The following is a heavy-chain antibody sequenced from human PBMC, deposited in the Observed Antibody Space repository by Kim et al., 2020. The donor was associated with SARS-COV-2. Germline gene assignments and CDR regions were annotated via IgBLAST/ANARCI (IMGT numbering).Heavy chain of an antibody. Sequence: SETLSLTCTVSGGSISSYYWSWIRQPAGKGLEWIGRIYTSGSTNYNPSIKSRVTMSVDTSKNQFSLKLSSVTAADTAVYYCARGYHPYCGGDCYSEGEDGFDYWGQGTLVTVSS. J-gene: IGHJ4*02. CDR2: IYTSGST. CDR3: ARGYHPYCGGDCYSEGEDGFDY. V-gene: IGHV4-4*07. D-gene: IGHD2-21*02. CDR1: GGSISSYY.